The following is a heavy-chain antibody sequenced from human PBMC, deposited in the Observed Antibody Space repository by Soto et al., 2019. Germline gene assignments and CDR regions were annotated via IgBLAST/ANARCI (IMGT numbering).Heavy chain of an antibody. CDR1: GFSFSSYA. Sequence: TGGSLRLSCTASGFSFSSYAMYWFRQPPGKGLEWVAVISKDGMNKNYADSVKGRVTVSRDNANYSLDLQLNSLRGEDTAMYYCARDGLGGTVFVGFFDYWGQGALVTVSS. CDR2: ISKDGMNK. CDR3: ARDGLGGTVFVGFFDY. J-gene: IGHJ4*02. D-gene: IGHD1-26*01. V-gene: IGHV3-30*04.